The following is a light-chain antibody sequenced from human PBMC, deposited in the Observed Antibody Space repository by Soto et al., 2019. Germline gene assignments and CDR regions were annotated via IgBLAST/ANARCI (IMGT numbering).Light chain of an antibody. CDR1: SSDVGSYKL. Sequence: QSVLTQPASVSGSPGQSITISCTGSSSDVGSYKLVSWHQQYPCKAPKLMIYEGSKRPAGVSNFFSGSTSGNTASLTFSGLQAEDEADYYCCSYAGRSTLVFGGGTKLTVL. CDR3: CSYAGRSTLV. V-gene: IGLV2-23*01. J-gene: IGLJ3*02. CDR2: EGS.